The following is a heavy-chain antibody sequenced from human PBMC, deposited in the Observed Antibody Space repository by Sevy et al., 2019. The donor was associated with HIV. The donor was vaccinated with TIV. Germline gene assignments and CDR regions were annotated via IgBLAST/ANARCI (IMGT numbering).Heavy chain of an antibody. CDR2: FDPQDDEI. CDR1: GYTLTKLS. D-gene: IGHD2-15*01. CDR3: ATVGLRYYSGSSSYQGDWFDP. J-gene: IGHJ5*02. Sequence: ASVKVSCKVSGYTLTKLSIHWVRQAPGKGLEWLGDFDPQDDEIIYPQRFQGRLTMTEDTSTETAYMELSSLTSEDTAVYYCATVGLRYYSGSSSYQGDWFDPWGLGTLVTVSS. V-gene: IGHV1-24*01.